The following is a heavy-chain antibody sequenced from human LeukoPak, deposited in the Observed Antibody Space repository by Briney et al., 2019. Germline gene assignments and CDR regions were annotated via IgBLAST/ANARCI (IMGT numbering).Heavy chain of an antibody. D-gene: IGHD4-17*01. V-gene: IGHV3-53*01. J-gene: IGHJ6*03. CDR3: ARAPTVTTVGYNYYYMDV. CDR2: IYSGGST. Sequence: GGSLRLSCAASGFTVSSNYMSWVRQAPGKGLERVSVIYSGGSTYYADSVKGRFTISRDNSKNTLYLQMNSLRAEDTAVYYCARAPTVTTVGYNYYYMDVWGKGTTVTVSS. CDR1: GFTVSSNY.